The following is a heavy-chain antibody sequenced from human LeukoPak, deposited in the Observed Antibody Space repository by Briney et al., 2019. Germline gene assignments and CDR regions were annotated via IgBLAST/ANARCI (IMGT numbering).Heavy chain of an antibody. Sequence: PGGSLRLSCAASGFTFSSYGMHWVRQAPGKGLEWIGRIHYTGITYYNPTLESRLTISVDTSKNQFSLKLSSVTAADTAVFYCVRIAADHPKNYFHYGMDVWGQGTTVTVSS. CDR1: GFTFSSYG. V-gene: IGHV4-39*01. CDR2: IHYTGIT. CDR3: VRIAADHPKNYFHYGMDV. J-gene: IGHJ6*02. D-gene: IGHD6-25*01.